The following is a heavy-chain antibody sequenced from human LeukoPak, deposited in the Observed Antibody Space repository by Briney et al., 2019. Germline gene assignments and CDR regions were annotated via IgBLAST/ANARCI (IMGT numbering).Heavy chain of an antibody. D-gene: IGHD6-19*01. CDR2: ISGSGDST. CDR3: ARRSGIAVAGAFDY. V-gene: IGHV3-23*01. CDR1: GFTFSNYA. J-gene: IGHJ4*02. Sequence: GGSLRLSCAASGFTFSNYAMRWVRQAPGKGLEWVSGISGSGDSTYYADSVKGRFTISRDNSKNTLYLQMNSLRAEDTAVYYCARRSGIAVAGAFDYWGQGTLVTVST.